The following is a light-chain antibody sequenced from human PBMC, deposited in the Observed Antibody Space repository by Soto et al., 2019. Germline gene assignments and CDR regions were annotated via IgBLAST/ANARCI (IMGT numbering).Light chain of an antibody. V-gene: IGKV3-15*01. J-gene: IGKJ4*01. CDR1: QSVSGN. Sequence: EIVMTQSPATLSVSPGERATLSCRASQSVSGNLAWYQQKPGQAPSLLIYAASTRATGISARFSGSGSGTYFTLTVSSLQSEDFALYYSQQYNKWPLTFGGGTKVEIK. CDR3: QQYNKWPLT. CDR2: AAS.